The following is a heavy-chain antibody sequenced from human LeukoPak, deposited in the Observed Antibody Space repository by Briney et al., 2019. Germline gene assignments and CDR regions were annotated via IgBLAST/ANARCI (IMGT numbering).Heavy chain of an antibody. Sequence: GGSLRLSCAPSGFTVSSNYMSWVRQAPGKGLEWVSVIYSGGSTYYADSVKGRFTISRDNSKNTLYLQMNSLRAEDTAVYYCARDLGYYDSNGQKINWFDPWGQGTLVTVSS. CDR2: IYSGGST. J-gene: IGHJ5*02. CDR3: ARDLGYYDSNGQKINWFDP. CDR1: GFTVSSNY. D-gene: IGHD3-22*01. V-gene: IGHV3-66*01.